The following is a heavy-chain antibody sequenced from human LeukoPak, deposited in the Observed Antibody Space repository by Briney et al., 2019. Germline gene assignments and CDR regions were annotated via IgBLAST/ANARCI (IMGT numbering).Heavy chain of an antibody. V-gene: IGHV3-23*01. D-gene: IGHD3-3*01. CDR2: ISGSGGST. CDR1: GFTFSSHG. Sequence: GGSLRLSCAASGFTFSSHGMHWVRQAPGKGLEWVSAISGSGGSTYYADSVKGRFTISRDNSKNTLYLQMNSLRAEDTAVYYCAKIGRSYYDFWSGADAFDIWGQGTMVTVSS. CDR3: AKIGRSYYDFWSGADAFDI. J-gene: IGHJ3*02.